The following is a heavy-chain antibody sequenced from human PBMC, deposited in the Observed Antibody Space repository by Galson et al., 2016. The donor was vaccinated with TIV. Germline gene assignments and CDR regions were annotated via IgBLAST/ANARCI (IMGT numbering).Heavy chain of an antibody. CDR2: ISNAGSNK. J-gene: IGHJ4*02. CDR1: GFTFNTYA. Sequence: SLRLSCAGSGFTFNTYAMHWVRQAPGKGLEWVAVISNAGSNKYYADSVKGRFTISRDNSKNTLSLQMNSLTTEDTAVYYCAKVGISGYYPPSPTFFDFWGQGTLATVSS. CDR3: AKVGISGYYPPSPTFFDF. D-gene: IGHD3-22*01. V-gene: IGHV3-30*18.